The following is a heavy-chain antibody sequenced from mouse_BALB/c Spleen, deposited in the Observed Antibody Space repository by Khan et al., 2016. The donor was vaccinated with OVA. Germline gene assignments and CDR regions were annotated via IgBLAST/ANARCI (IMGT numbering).Heavy chain of an antibody. J-gene: IGHJ3*01. V-gene: IGHV3-2*02. CDR2: ISYSGRT. D-gene: IGHD4-1*01. CDR3: AMGRTY. CDR1: GYSITSDYA. Sequence: EVQLKESGPGLVKPSQSLSLTCTVTGYSITSDYAWNWIRQFPGNKLEWMGYISYSGRTSYNPSLKSRISVTRDTSKNQFFLQLNSVTTEDTATYYGAMGRTYWGQGTLVTVSA.